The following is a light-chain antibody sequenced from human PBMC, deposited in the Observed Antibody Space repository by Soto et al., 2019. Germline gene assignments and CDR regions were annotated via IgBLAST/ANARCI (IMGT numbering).Light chain of an antibody. V-gene: IGLV1-40*01. J-gene: IGLJ3*02. CDR3: QSYDSSLSGWV. Sequence: QSALTQPPSVSGAPGQRVTISCTGSSSNIGAIYDVQWYQQLPGTAPKLLIYGNSNRPSGVPDRFSGSKSGTSASLAITGLQAEDEADYYCQSYDSSLSGWVFGGGTKLTVL. CDR1: SSNIGAIYD. CDR2: GNS.